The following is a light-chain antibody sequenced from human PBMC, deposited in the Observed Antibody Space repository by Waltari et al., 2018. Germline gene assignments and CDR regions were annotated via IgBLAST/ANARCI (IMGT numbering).Light chain of an antibody. J-gene: IGLJ7*01. V-gene: IGLV2-11*01. CDR3: GTCDSSLSGAV. Sequence: QSALTQPRSVSGSPGQSVTISCTGTSSDVGGYNYVSWYQQHPDKAPKLIIYDINKRPSGVPDRFSGSKSGTSATLDITGLQAGDEADYYCGTCDSSLSGAVFGGGTHLTVL. CDR1: SSDVGGYNY. CDR2: DIN.